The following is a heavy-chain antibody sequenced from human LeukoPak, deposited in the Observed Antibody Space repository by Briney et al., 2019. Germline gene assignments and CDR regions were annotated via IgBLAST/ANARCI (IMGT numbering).Heavy chain of an antibody. Sequence: GASVKVSCKASGYTFTSYDINWVRQAPGQGLEWMGWISPYNGNRDYAQKLQGRVTMTTDTSTSTAYVELRSLRSDDTAMYYCVSGSDFDYWGQGTLVTVSS. J-gene: IGHJ4*02. CDR1: GYTFTSYD. D-gene: IGHD1-26*01. V-gene: IGHV1-18*01. CDR2: ISPYNGNR. CDR3: VSGSDFDY.